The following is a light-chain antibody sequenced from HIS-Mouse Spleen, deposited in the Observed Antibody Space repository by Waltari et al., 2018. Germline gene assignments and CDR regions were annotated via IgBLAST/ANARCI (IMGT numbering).Light chain of an antibody. CDR3: AAWDDSLSGYV. CDR1: SSNIGSHY. CDR2: RNN. Sequence: QSVLTQPPSASGTPGQRVTIPCSGSSSNIGSHYVHWYQQLPGTAPKLLIYRNNQRPSGVPDRFSGSKSGTSASLAISGLRSEDEADYYCAAWDDSLSGYVFGTGTKVTVL. V-gene: IGLV1-47*01. J-gene: IGLJ1*01.